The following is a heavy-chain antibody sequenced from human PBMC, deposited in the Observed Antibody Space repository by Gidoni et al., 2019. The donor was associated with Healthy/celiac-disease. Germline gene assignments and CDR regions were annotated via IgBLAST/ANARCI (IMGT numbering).Heavy chain of an antibody. Sequence: QQLQESGSGRVKPARTLTPTCDVAGGSISRGGVSWSWIRQPRGKGLEWIGYIYHSVSTYYNPSLKSRVTISVDRSKTQFSLKLSSVTAADTAVYYCARAYYDILFGYPHAFDYWGQGTLVTVSS. CDR1: GGSISRGGVS. CDR2: IYHSVST. V-gene: IGHV4-30-2*01. J-gene: IGHJ4*02. D-gene: IGHD3-9*01. CDR3: ARAYYDILFGYPHAFDY.